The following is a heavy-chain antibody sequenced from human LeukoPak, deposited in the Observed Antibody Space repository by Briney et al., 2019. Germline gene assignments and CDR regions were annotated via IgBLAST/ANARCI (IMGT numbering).Heavy chain of an antibody. Sequence: GSLRLSCAASGFTVSSNYMSWVRQAPGKGLEWVSVIYSGGSTYYADSVKGRFTISRHNSENTLYLQMNSLRAEDTAVYYCARGKSSRLWGQGTLVTVSS. D-gene: IGHD2-2*01. CDR2: IYSGGST. V-gene: IGHV3-53*04. CDR1: GFTVSSNY. CDR3: ARGKSSRL. J-gene: IGHJ4*02.